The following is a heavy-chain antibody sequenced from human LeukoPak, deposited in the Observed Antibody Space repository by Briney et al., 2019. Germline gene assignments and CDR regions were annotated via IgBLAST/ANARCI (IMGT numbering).Heavy chain of an antibody. D-gene: IGHD2-2*01. CDR3: ARTVVPAAMNAFDI. V-gene: IGHV4-59*01. CDR2: IYYSGST. J-gene: IGHJ3*02. CDR1: GGSISSYY. Sequence: SETLSLTCTVSGGSISSYYWSWIRQPPEKGLEWIGYIYYSGSTNYNPSLKSRVTISVDTSKNQFSLKLSSVTAADTAVYYCARTVVPAAMNAFDIWGQGTMVTVSS.